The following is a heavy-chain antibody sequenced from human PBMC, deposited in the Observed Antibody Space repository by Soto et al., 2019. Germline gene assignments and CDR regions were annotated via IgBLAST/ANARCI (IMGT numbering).Heavy chain of an antibody. J-gene: IGHJ4*02. CDR2: ISYDGGYK. V-gene: IGHV3-30*18. D-gene: IGHD3-22*01. Sequence: QVQLVESGGGVVQPGRSLRLSCAASGFTSSRHGMHWVRQAPGKGLEWVAVISYDGGYKYYADSVKGRFTISRDNSKNTVYLRMSSLRAEDTAVYYCAKDADYDSSGYCAYWGQGTPVTVSS. CDR3: AKDADYDSSGYCAY. CDR1: GFTSSRHG.